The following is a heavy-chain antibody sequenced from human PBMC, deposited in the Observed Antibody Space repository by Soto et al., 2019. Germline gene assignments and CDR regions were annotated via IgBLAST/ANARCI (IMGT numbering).Heavy chain of an antibody. CDR2: INHSGST. CDR3: ARGVWGRPRCSSTSCHRFDP. J-gene: IGHJ5*02. CDR1: GGSFSGYY. V-gene: IGHV4-34*01. Sequence: SETLSLTCAVYGGSFSGYYWSWIRQPPGKGLEWIGEINHSGSTNYNPSLKSRVTISVDTSKNQFSLKLSSVTAADTAVYYCARGVWGRPRCSSTSCHRFDPWGQGTLVTVSS. D-gene: IGHD2-2*01.